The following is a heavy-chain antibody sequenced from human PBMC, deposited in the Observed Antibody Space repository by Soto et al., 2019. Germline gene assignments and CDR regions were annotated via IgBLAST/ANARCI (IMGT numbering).Heavy chain of an antibody. Sequence: QVQLVQSGADVKTPGASVRVSCKASGYTFTGYYLHWVREAPGQGLEWMGWINPETGGTSYAQKFQGRVTLSRDTSINTAYLELSRLRFDDSAVYFCARERYQVISDGMDVWGQGTTVTVSS. CDR2: INPETGGT. D-gene: IGHD2-2*01. V-gene: IGHV1-2*02. CDR1: GYTFTGYY. CDR3: ARERYQVISDGMDV. J-gene: IGHJ6*02.